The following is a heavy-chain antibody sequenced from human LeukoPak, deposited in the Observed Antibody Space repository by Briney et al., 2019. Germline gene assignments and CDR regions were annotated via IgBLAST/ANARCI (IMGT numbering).Heavy chain of an antibody. D-gene: IGHD2-15*01. V-gene: IGHV3-30*19. CDR1: GFTFSSYG. CDR3: ASLLIGGLAAAPEEEVDY. Sequence: PGGSLRLSCAASGFTFSSYGMHWVRQAPGKGLEWVAVISYDGSNKYYADSVKGRFTISRDNSKNTLYLQMNSLRAEDTAVYYCASLLIGGLAAAPEEEVDYWGQGTLVTVSS. J-gene: IGHJ4*02. CDR2: ISYDGSNK.